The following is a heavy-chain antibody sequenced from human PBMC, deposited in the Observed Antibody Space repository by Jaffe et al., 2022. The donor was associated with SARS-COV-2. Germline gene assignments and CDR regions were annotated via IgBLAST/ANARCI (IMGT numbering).Heavy chain of an antibody. CDR1: GFTFSDYE. D-gene: IGHD3-22*01. CDR2: ISSGGSTI. V-gene: IGHV3-48*03. Sequence: DVQLVESGGGLVQPGGSLRLSCVASGFTFSDYEMNWVRQSPEKGLEWVAYISSGGSTIYYADSVKGRFIISRDDAKNSLYLQMNNLRADDTSLYYCVRDRHPASYYDRSGPHWFDPWGHGTLVTVSS. CDR3: VRDRHPASYYDRSGPHWFDP. J-gene: IGHJ5*02.